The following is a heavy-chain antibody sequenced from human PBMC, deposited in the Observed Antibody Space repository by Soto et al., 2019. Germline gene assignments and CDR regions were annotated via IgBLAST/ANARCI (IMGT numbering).Heavy chain of an antibody. D-gene: IGHD6-13*01. CDR1: GYTFTGYY. Sequence: ASVKVSCKASGYTFTGYYMHWVRQAPGQGLEWMGWINPNSGGTNYAQKFQGWVTMTRDTSISTAYMELSRLRSDDTAVYYCARSFIAAAGPAEYFQQWGQGTLVTVSS. V-gene: IGHV1-2*04. J-gene: IGHJ1*01. CDR2: INPNSGGT. CDR3: ARSFIAAAGPAEYFQQ.